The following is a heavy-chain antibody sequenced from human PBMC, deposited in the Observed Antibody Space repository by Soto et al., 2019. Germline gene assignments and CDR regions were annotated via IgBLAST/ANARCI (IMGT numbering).Heavy chain of an antibody. J-gene: IGHJ6*02. D-gene: IGHD3-22*01. CDR2: INAGNGNT. V-gene: IGHV1-3*01. CDR3: ARVVDYYDPYYYYGMDV. Sequence: ASVKVSCKASGYTFTSYAMHWVRQAPGQRLEWMGWINAGNGNTKYSQKFQGRVTITRDTSASTAYMELNSLRAEDTAVYYCARVVDYYDPYYYYGMDVWGQGTTVTVSS. CDR1: GYTFTSYA.